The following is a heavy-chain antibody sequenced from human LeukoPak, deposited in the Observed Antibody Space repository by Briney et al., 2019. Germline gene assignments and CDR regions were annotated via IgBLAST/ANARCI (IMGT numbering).Heavy chain of an antibody. CDR1: GFTFSSYS. V-gene: IGHV3-48*04. Sequence: TGGSLRLSYAASGFTFSSYSMNWVRQAPGKGLEWVSYISSSSSTIYYADSVKGRFTISRDNAKNSLYLQMNSLRAEDTAVYYCAKSSAAMVYYFDYWGQGTLVTVSS. J-gene: IGHJ4*02. CDR2: ISSSSSTI. CDR3: AKSSAAMVYYFDY. D-gene: IGHD2-2*01.